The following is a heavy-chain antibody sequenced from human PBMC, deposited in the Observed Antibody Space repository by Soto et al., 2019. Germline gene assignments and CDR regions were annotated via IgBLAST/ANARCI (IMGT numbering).Heavy chain of an antibody. CDR2: ISAYNANT. J-gene: IGHJ6*02. V-gene: IGHV1-18*01. Sequence: GASVKVSCKASGYTFTSFGISWVRQAPGQGLEWMGWISAYNANTNYAQKFRGRVTMTTDTSTSTAYMELRSLRSDDTAVYYCARQQAVHGSGYYFYGMDVWGQGTLVTVSS. CDR3: ARQQAVHGSGYYFYGMDV. D-gene: IGHD3-10*01. CDR1: GYTFTSFG.